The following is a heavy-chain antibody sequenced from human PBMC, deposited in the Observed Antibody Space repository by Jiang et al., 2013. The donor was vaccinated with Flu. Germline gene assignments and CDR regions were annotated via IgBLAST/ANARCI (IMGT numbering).Heavy chain of an antibody. V-gene: IGHV1-69*01. Sequence: GAEVKKPGSSVKVSCKASAGTFSSYAFSWVRQAPGQGLEWMGGIIPIFGISNYAQEFQGRVTINADESGSTAYMELSSLRSEDTAVYYCARAVGGYSYGYVAYWGQGTLVTVSS. CDR2: IIPIFGIS. D-gene: IGHD5-18*01. CDR3: ARAVGGYSYGYVAY. CDR1: AGTFSSYA. J-gene: IGHJ4*02.